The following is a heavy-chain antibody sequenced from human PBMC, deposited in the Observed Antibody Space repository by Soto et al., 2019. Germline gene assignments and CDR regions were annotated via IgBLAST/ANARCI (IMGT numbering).Heavy chain of an antibody. Sequence: ASVKVSCKVSGYTLTELSMHWVRQAPGKGLEWMGGFDPEDGETIYAQKFQGRVTMTEDTSTDTAYMELSSLRSEDTAVYYCATVWRDDSSGYYYFDYWGQGTLVTVSS. D-gene: IGHD3-22*01. CDR3: ATVWRDDSSGYYYFDY. CDR2: FDPEDGET. CDR1: GYTLTELS. J-gene: IGHJ4*02. V-gene: IGHV1-24*01.